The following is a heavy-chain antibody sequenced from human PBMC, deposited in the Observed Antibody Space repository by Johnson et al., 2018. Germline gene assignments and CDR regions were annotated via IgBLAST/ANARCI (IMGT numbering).Heavy chain of an antibody. CDR2: IWFAGSNK. J-gene: IGHJ1*01. V-gene: IGHV3-33*06. Sequence: QVQLVQSGGGVVQPGRSLRLSCAASGFTFSSYSIHWVRQAPGKGLEWVAFIWFAGSNKFYADSVKGRFTISRDNSMNTAYLQMDSQRAEDTAVYYCAKDRAYYYDSSGYYNAEYFQHWGQGTLVTVSS. CDR3: AKDRAYYYDSSGYYNAEYFQH. D-gene: IGHD3-22*01. CDR1: GFTFSSYS.